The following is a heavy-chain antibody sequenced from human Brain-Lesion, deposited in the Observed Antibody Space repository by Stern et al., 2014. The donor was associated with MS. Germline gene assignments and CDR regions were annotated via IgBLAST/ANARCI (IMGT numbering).Heavy chain of an antibody. J-gene: IGHJ5*02. CDR1: GGSISSSGYY. Sequence: VQLVQSGPGLVKPSQTLSLTCTVSGGSISSSGYYWSWIRQPADKGLEWIGRIHDSGSTYYNPSLKSRVTISRDTAKNQFSLKRTSVTAADTAVYYCATTRWDLFTWNWFDPWGQGTLVTVSS. V-gene: IGHV4-61*02. CDR3: ATTRWDLFTWNWFDP. CDR2: IHDSGST. D-gene: IGHD1-26*01.